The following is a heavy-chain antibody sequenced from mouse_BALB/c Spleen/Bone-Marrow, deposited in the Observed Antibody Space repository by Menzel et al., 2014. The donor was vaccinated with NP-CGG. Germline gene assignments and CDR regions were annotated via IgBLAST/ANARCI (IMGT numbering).Heavy chain of an antibody. J-gene: IGHJ4*01. V-gene: IGHV2-6*02. CDR1: GFSLTSYG. CDR2: IWSDGST. D-gene: IGHD1-1*02. Sequence: VKLVESGPGLVSPSQSLSITCTVSGFSLTSYGVHWVRQPPGKGLEWLVVIWSDGSTTYNSALKSRLSISKDNSKSQVFLKMNSLQTDDTAMYYCARNYYGNYAMDYWGQGTSVTVSS. CDR3: ARNYYGNYAMDY.